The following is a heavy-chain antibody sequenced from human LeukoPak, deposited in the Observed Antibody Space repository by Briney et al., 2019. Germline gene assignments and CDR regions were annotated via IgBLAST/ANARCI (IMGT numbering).Heavy chain of an antibody. D-gene: IGHD1-26*01. CDR1: GGSISSSSYY. CDR3: ARRRTVGPPDY. Sequence: SETLSLTCTVSGGSISSSSYYWGWIRQPPGKGLEWIGSIYYSGSTYYNPFLKSRVTISVDTSKNQFSLKLSSVTAADTAVYYCARRRTVGPPDYWGQGILVTVSS. J-gene: IGHJ4*02. V-gene: IGHV4-39*01. CDR2: IYYSGST.